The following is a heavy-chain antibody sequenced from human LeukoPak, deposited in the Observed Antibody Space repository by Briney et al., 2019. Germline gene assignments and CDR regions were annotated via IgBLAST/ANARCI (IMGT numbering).Heavy chain of an antibody. CDR2: ISFDGSNI. D-gene: IGHD2-15*01. Sequence: GGSLRLSCAASGFIFSNYAMHWVRQAPGKGLDWVAVISFDGSNIYYADSAKGRFTISRDNSKNTLYLQMNSLRAEDTAVYYCASGDPEYCSGGSCYRYSAFDIWGQGTMVTVSS. J-gene: IGHJ3*02. CDR3: ASGDPEYCSGGSCYRYSAFDI. CDR1: GFIFSNYA. V-gene: IGHV3-30*14.